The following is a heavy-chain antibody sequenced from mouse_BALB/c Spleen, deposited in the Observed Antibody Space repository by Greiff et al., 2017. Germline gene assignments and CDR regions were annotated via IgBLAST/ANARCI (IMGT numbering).Heavy chain of an antibody. CDR1: GFTFNTYA. CDR3: VRHEGLRRGAWFAY. D-gene: IGHD2-2*01. J-gene: IGHJ3*01. Sequence: EVQRVESGGGLVQPKGSLKLSCAASGFTFNTYAMNWVRQAPGKGLEWVARIRSKSNNYATYYADSVKDRFTISRDDSQSMLYLQMNNVKTEDTAMYYCVRHEGLRRGAWFAYWGQGTLVTVSA. CDR2: IRSKSNNYAT. V-gene: IGHV10-1*02.